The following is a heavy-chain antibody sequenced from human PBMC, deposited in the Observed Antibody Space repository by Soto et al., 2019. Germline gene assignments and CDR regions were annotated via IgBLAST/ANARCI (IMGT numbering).Heavy chain of an antibody. CDR1: GYTFTNYW. CDR3: AASIFYYGMDV. CDR2: IYPGDSDT. V-gene: IGHV5-51*01. J-gene: IGHJ6*02. Sequence: RKISCKGSGYTFTNYWIGWVRQMPGKGPEWMGIIYPGDSDTKYNPPFQGQVTISADKSITTTYLQWSSLKASDTAIYYCAASIFYYGMDVRGQGTTVTVSS.